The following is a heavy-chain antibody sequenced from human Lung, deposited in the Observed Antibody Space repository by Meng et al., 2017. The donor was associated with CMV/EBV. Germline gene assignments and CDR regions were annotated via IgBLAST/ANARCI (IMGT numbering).Heavy chain of an antibody. D-gene: IGHD1-1*01. V-gene: IGHV4-34*01. CDR1: GGSFNGYF. CDR3: AKGPVKLRKVQLRKNYYYYGFDV. J-gene: IGHJ6*02. CDR2: IDRSGNT. Sequence: SXTLSLXCALYGGSFNGYFWSCIRHSPRKVLEWIGEIDRSGNTNYDPSLESRISISIDTSRNQFSLKLSSLAAATTGLYYFAKGPVKLRKVQLRKNYYYYGFDVWGQGTTVTVSS.